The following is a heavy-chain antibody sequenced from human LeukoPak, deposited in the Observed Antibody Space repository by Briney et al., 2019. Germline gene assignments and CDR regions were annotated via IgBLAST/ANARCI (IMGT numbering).Heavy chain of an antibody. CDR3: ARVQRELMWYYFDY. V-gene: IGHV3-20*04. CDR1: GFTFDDYG. J-gene: IGHJ4*02. D-gene: IGHD1-1*01. CDR2: IKWSGGST. Sequence: GGSLRLSCAASGFTFDDYGMSWVRQAPGKGLELVFGIKWSGGSTGYADSVKGPFTISRDNAKNSLNLQMNSLRVEDTDLYYCARVQRELMWYYFDYWGQGPLVTVSS.